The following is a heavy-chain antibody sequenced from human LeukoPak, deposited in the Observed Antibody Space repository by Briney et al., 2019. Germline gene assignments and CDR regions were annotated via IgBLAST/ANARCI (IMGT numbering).Heavy chain of an antibody. CDR2: ISGSGGST. J-gene: IGHJ3*02. D-gene: IGHD1-20*01. Sequence: PGGSLRLSCAASGFTFRSYAMSWVRQAPGKGLEWVSAISGSGGSTYYADSVKGRFTISRDNSKNTLYLQMNSLRAEDTAVYYCAKDLTITGAFDIWGQGTMVTVSS. V-gene: IGHV3-23*01. CDR3: AKDLTITGAFDI. CDR1: GFTFRSYA.